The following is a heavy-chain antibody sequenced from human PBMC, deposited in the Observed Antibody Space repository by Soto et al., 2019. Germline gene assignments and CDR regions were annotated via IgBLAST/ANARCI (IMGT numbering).Heavy chain of an antibody. D-gene: IGHD3-22*01. J-gene: IGHJ4*02. CDR2: IWYDGSNK. V-gene: IGHV3-33*01. CDR3: ARDLLAYYYDSSGFVNY. CDR1: GFTFSSYG. Sequence: GGSLRLSCAASGFTFSSYGMHWVRQAPGKGLEWVAVIWYDGSNKYYADSVKGRFTISRDNSKNTLYLQMNSLRAEDTAVYYCARDLLAYYYDSSGFVNYWGQGTLVTVSS.